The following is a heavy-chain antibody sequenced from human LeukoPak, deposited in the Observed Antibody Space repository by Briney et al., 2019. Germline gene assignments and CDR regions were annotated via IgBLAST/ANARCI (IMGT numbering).Heavy chain of an antibody. CDR1: GGSVNSRGYY. CDR3: ARDLSSGYIDY. Sequence: SETLSLTCAVSGGSVNSRGYYWSWIRQPAGKGLEWIGRIYTSGSTNYNPSLKSRVTMSVDTSKNQFSLKLSSVTAADTAVYYCARDLSSGYIDYWGQGTLVTVSS. D-gene: IGHD6-19*01. CDR2: IYTSGST. J-gene: IGHJ4*02. V-gene: IGHV4-61*02.